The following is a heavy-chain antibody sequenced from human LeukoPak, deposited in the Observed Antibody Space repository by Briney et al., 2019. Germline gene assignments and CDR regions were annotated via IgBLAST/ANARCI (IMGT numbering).Heavy chain of an antibody. J-gene: IGHJ4*02. Sequence: GGSLRLSCAASGFTVSSKYMSWVRQAPGKGLEWVSYISSSGSTIFYADSVKGRFTISRDNAKNSLYLQMNSLRAEDTAVYYCARDLEYTTSSGDYWGQGTLVIVSS. V-gene: IGHV3-48*03. CDR2: ISSSGSTI. D-gene: IGHD6-6*01. CDR3: ARDLEYTTSSGDY. CDR1: GFTVSSKY.